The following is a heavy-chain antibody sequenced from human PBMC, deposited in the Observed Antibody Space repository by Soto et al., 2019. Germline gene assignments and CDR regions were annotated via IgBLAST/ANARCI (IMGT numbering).Heavy chain of an antibody. CDR1: GFDFCSNS. Sequence: GGSLRLSCAASGFDFCSNSMTWVRQAPGKGLECVSGISATGDKTFYLDSVRGRFTVSRDNSKNTLYLQMNSLRAEDTAVYYCAKDLLGCMLYCSYYYHGMDVWGQGTTVTVSS. J-gene: IGHJ6*02. CDR3: AKDLLGCMLYCSYYYHGMDV. D-gene: IGHD2-8*01. V-gene: IGHV3-23*01. CDR2: ISATGDKT.